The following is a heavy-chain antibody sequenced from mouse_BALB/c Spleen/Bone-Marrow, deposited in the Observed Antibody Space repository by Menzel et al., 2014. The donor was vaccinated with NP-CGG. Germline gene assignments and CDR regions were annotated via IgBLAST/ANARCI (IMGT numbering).Heavy chain of an antibody. CDR1: GYSFTGYN. V-gene: IGHV1-39*01. J-gene: IGHJ2*01. D-gene: IGHD1-3*01. CDR2: VDPYYGSP. Sequence: EVQLQQSGPELEKPGASVKISCKASGYSFTGYNMNWVKQYNGQSLEWIGNVDPYYGSPIYNQKFKGKATLTVDKSSSTAYMQLERLTSEDSAVYYCARSYKSSDFWGQGTTLTVSS. CDR3: ARSYKSSDF.